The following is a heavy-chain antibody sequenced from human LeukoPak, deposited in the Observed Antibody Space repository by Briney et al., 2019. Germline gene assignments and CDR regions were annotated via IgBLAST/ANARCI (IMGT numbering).Heavy chain of an antibody. CDR1: GYTFTSYG. D-gene: IGHD2-15*01. CDR3: ARDGPYCSGGSCYSGGAFGI. V-gene: IGHV1-18*01. CDR2: ISAYNGNT. J-gene: IGHJ3*02. Sequence: ASVKVSCKASGYTFTSYGISWVRQAPGQGLEWMGWISAYNGNTNYAQKLQGRVTMTTDTSTSTAYMELRSPRSDDTAVYYCARDGPYCSGGSCYSGGAFGIWGQGTMVTVSS.